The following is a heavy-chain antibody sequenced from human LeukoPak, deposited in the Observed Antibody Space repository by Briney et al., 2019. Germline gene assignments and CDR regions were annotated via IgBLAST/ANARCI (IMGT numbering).Heavy chain of an antibody. Sequence: SETLSLTCTVSGGSISSSSYYWGWIRQPPGKGLEWIGSIYYSGSTYYNPSLKSRVTISVDTSKNQFSLKLSSVTAADTAVYYCATISSYGDYVLYPDYWGQGTLVTVSS. CDR3: ATISSYGDYVLYPDY. CDR1: GGSISSSSYY. D-gene: IGHD4-17*01. J-gene: IGHJ4*02. CDR2: IYYSGST. V-gene: IGHV4-39*07.